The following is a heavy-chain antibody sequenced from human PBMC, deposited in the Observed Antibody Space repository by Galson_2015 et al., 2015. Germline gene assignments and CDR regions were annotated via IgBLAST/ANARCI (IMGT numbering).Heavy chain of an antibody. J-gene: IGHJ6*02. V-gene: IGHV3-23*01. CDR1: GFTFSSYA. CDR3: AKDPVTNYYGSGSYYTY. D-gene: IGHD3-10*01. Sequence: SLRLSCAASGFTFSSYAMSWVRQAPGKGLEWVSAISGSGGSTYYADSVKGRFTISRDNSKNTLYLQMNSLRAEDTAVYYCAKDPVTNYYGSGSYYTYWGQGTTVTVSS. CDR2: ISGSGGST.